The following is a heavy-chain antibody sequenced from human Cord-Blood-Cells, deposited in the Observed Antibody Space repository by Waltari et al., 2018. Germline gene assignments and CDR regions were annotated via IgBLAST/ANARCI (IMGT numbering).Heavy chain of an antibody. Sequence: QVQLVQSGAEVKKPGASVKVSCQASGYTFTTYDINWVRQATGQGLEWMGWMNPNSGNTGYEQKFQGRVTITRNTSISTAYMELSSLRSEDTAVYYCARAPSGYDYYYYMDVWGKGTTVTVSS. CDR1: GYTFTTYD. J-gene: IGHJ6*03. V-gene: IGHV1-8*03. D-gene: IGHD6-19*01. CDR3: ARAPSGYDYYYYMDV. CDR2: MNPNSGNT.